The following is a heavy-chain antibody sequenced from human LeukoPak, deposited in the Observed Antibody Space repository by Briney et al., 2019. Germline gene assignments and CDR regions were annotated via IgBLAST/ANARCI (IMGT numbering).Heavy chain of an antibody. CDR2: IYYSGWT. D-gene: IGHD3-3*01. Sequence: KPSETLSLTCTVSGGSISSYYWSWIRQPPGKGLEWIGYIYYSGWTNYNPSLKSRITILVDTSKNQFSLKLSSVTAADTAVYYCARAETQYYDFWSGYHNWFDPWGQGTLVTVSS. V-gene: IGHV4-59*01. CDR1: GGSISSYY. CDR3: ARAETQYYDFWSGYHNWFDP. J-gene: IGHJ5*02.